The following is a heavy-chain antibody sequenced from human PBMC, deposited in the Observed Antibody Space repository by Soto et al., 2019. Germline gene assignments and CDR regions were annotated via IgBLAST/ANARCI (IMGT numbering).Heavy chain of an antibody. CDR2: ISTYNGNT. Sequence: QVQLLQSGAEVKKPGASVKVSCKASGYKFTTYGITWVRQAPGQGLEWLGGISTYNGNTDYAQNLQDRVTMTTETSTSTAYLEVRSLTSDDTAVYFCARGVGTNGLAVWGQGTTVTVSS. J-gene: IGHJ6*02. CDR1: GYKFTTYG. D-gene: IGHD7-27*01. V-gene: IGHV1-18*04. CDR3: ARGVGTNGLAV.